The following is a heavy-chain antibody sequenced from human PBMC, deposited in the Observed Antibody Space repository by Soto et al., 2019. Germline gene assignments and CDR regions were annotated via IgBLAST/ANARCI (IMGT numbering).Heavy chain of an antibody. CDR2: ISSSGRRT. V-gene: IGHV3-23*01. CDR1: GFTFANFG. Sequence: GGSLRLSCGGSGFTFANFGMGWVRQAQGKGLYWVSGISSSGRRTYYADSVKGRFTISRDNSKSTLYLQMDSLRADDTAVYYCATVAMSGVVIEYFDSWGQGSLVTVSS. CDR3: ATVAMSGVVIEYFDS. J-gene: IGHJ4*02. D-gene: IGHD3-3*01.